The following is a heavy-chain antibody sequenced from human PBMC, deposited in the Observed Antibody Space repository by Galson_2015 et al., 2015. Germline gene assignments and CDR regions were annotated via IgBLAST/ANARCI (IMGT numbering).Heavy chain of an antibody. CDR3: ARFSYDILTGPRRYYYYYMDV. V-gene: IGHV3-7*01. CDR1: GLTFSSYW. D-gene: IGHD3-9*01. J-gene: IGHJ6*03. Sequence: SLRLSCAASGLTFSSYWMSWVRQAPGKGLEWVANIKQDGSEKYYVDSVKGRFTISRDNAKNSLYLQMNSLRAEDTAVYYCARFSYDILTGPRRYYYYYMDVWGKGTTVTVSS. CDR2: IKQDGSEK.